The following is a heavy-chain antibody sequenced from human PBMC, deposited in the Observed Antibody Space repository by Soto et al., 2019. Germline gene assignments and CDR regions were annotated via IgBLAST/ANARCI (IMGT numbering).Heavy chain of an antibody. CDR3: ARLPNYYDSSGYPC. V-gene: IGHV4-59*01. CDR2: IYYSGST. Sequence: SETLSLTCTVSGGSISSYYWSWIRQPPGKGLEWIGYIYYSGSTNYNPSLKSRVTISVDTSKNQFSLKLSSVTAADTAVYYCARLPNYYDSSGYPCWGQGTLVTVSS. CDR1: GGSISSYY. D-gene: IGHD3-22*01. J-gene: IGHJ4*02.